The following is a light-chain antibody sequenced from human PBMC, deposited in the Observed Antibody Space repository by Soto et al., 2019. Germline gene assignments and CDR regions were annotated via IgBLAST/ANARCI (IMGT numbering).Light chain of an antibody. V-gene: IGKV3-20*01. CDR1: QSGSSS. CDR2: GAS. Sequence: EIVMTQSPGRLSVSPEATDTPSRRASQSGSSSLACYQQKPGQAPRLIISGASSRATGIPDRFSGSGFGTDFTLTISRLEPEDFALYYCQHYAGGSRITFGQGTRLEIK. CDR3: QHYAGGSRIT. J-gene: IGKJ5*01.